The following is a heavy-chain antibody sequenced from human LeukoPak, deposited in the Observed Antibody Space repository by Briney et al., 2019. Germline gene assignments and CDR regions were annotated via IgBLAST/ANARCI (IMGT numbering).Heavy chain of an antibody. Sequence: GGSLRLSCAASGFTFSNYWMHRVRQAPGKGLVWVSRINSDGSSTTSADSVKGRFTISRDNAKNTLYLQMNSLRAEGTAVYYCAKGGATVIDYWGQGTLVTVSS. CDR2: INSDGSST. CDR3: AKGGATVIDY. J-gene: IGHJ4*02. V-gene: IGHV3-74*01. D-gene: IGHD4-17*01. CDR1: GFTFSNYW.